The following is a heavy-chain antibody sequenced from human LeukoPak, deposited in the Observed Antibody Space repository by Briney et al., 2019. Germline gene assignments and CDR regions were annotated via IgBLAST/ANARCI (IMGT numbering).Heavy chain of an antibody. D-gene: IGHD3-16*01. CDR1: GFTFSSYS. CDR3: ARSWGRFDY. J-gene: IGHJ4*02. V-gene: IGHV3-48*01. Sequence: GGSLRLSCAASGFTFSSYSMNWVRQAPGKGLEWVSYISSSSSTIYSADSVKGRFTISRDNAKNSLYLQMNSPRAEDTAVYYCARSWGRFDYWGQGTLVTVSS. CDR2: ISSSSSTI.